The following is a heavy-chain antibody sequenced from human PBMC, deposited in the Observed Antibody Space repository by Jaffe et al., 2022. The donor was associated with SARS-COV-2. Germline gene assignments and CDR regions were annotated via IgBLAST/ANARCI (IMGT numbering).Heavy chain of an antibody. V-gene: IGHV6-1*01. D-gene: IGHD5-18*01. CDR2: TYYRSRWYN. CDR1: GDSVSSNSAS. Sequence: QVQLQQSGPGLVNPSQTLSLTCAISGDSVSSNSASWNWIRQSPSRGLEWLGRTYYRSRWYNDYAVSVKSRITINPDTSKNQFSLQLNSVTPEDTAMYYCARDPGYNNGHAFDYWGQGTLVTVSS. J-gene: IGHJ4*02. CDR3: ARDPGYNNGHAFDY.